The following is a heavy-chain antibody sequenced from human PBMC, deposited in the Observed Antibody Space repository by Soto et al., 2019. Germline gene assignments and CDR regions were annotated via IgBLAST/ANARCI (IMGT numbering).Heavy chain of an antibody. D-gene: IGHD6-13*01. CDR3: TTDNSAFDY. J-gene: IGHJ4*02. CDR2: ISYDGSVK. Sequence: PGGSLSLSCAASGFIFSNYGMHWVRQAPGKGLEWVTIISYDGSVKYYADSVKGRFTISRDNSKNTLYLQMNSLRAEDTAVYYCTTDNSAFDYWGQGTLVAVSS. V-gene: IGHV3-30*03. CDR1: GFIFSNYG.